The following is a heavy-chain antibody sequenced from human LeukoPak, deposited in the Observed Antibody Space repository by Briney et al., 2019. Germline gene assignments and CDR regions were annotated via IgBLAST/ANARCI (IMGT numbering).Heavy chain of an antibody. CDR1: GFTFSSYS. Sequence: GGSLRLSCAASGFTFSSYSMNWVRQAPGKGLEWVSYISSTSSIYYADSVKGRFTVSRDNAKNSLYLQMNSLRAEDTAVYYCAREVPNYYGMDVWGQGTTVTVSS. CDR3: AREVPNYYGMDV. V-gene: IGHV3-48*01. J-gene: IGHJ6*02. CDR2: ISSTSSI.